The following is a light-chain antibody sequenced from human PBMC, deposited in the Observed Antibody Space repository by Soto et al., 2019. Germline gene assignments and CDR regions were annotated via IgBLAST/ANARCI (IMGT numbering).Light chain of an antibody. CDR3: QQLNTYPLT. V-gene: IGKV1-9*01. Sequence: DIQLTQSPSFLSASIGDRVTITCRASQGINSYLAWYQQKPGKAPKLLIFAASTLQSGVPSRFSGSGSGTGFTLTISSLQPEDFATYYCQQLNTYPLTFGGGTKVDNK. CDR1: QGINSY. J-gene: IGKJ4*01. CDR2: AAS.